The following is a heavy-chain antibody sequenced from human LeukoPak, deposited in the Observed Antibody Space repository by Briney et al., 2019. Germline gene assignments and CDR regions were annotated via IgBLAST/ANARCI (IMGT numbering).Heavy chain of an antibody. CDR1: GGSISSGGYY. Sequence: PSQTLSLTCTVSGGSISSGGYYWSWIRQHPGKGLEWIGYIYYSGSTNYNPSLKSRVTISIDMSKNQFSLKLSSVTAADTAVYYCARGLGLNWFDPWGQGTLVTVSS. CDR3: ARGLGLNWFDP. CDR2: IYYSGST. V-gene: IGHV4-31*03. D-gene: IGHD3/OR15-3a*01. J-gene: IGHJ5*02.